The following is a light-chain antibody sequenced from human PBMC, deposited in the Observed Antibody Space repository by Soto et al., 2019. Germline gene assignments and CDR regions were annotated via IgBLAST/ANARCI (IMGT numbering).Light chain of an antibody. Sequence: IQMTQSPSSVYESVGARVTSICGASQDISKFLAWFQQKAGKAPKSLIYAASTLQSGVPSRFSGSGSGTDLSLTISSLEPEDFAVYYCQQRSNWPITFGQGTRLEIK. J-gene: IGKJ5*01. CDR1: QDISKF. CDR3: QQRSNWPIT. CDR2: AAS. V-gene: IGKV1-16*01.